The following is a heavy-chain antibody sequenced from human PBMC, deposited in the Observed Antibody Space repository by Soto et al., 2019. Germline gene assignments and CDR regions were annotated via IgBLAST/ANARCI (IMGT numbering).Heavy chain of an antibody. Sequence: PGGSLRLSCAASGFSFSSYWMSWVRQAPGKGLEWVANIKQDGGEKYYVDSVKGRLTISRDNVKNSLYLQMSSLRAEDTAVYYCVTDLDYFDGSGYYFTFDYWGQGTLVTVSS. CDR3: VTDLDYFDGSGYYFTFDY. J-gene: IGHJ4*02. V-gene: IGHV3-7*04. D-gene: IGHD3-22*01. CDR1: GFSFSSYW. CDR2: IKQDGGEK.